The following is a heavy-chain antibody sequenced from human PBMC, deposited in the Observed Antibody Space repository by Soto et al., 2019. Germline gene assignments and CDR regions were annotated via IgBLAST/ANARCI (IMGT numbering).Heavy chain of an antibody. CDR2: IYSSGST. D-gene: IGHD3-3*01. J-gene: IGHJ5*02. CDR1: GGSVSSGAYY. CDR3: ARSGVFGIVITSHWFDP. V-gene: IGHV4-31*03. Sequence: PLETLSLTCTVSGGSVSSGAYYWSWIRQQPGKGLEWFGYIYSSGSTYYNPSLKSRLTFSLDTSNNQFSMRLSSVTATDTAVYYCARSGVFGIVITSHWFDPWGQGTLVTVSS.